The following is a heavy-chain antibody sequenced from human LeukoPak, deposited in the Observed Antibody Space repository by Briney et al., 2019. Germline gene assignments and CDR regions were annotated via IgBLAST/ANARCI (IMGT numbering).Heavy chain of an antibody. CDR3: ARVDDYVWGSYRSNWFDP. D-gene: IGHD3-16*02. J-gene: IGHJ5*02. V-gene: IGHV4-39*07. Sequence: SETLSLTCTVSGGSISSSSYYWGWIRQPPGKGLEWIGSIYYSGSTYYNPSLKSRVTISVDTSKNQFSLKLSSVTAADTAVYYCARVDDYVWGSYRSNWFDPWGQGTLVTVSS. CDR2: IYYSGST. CDR1: GGSISSSSYY.